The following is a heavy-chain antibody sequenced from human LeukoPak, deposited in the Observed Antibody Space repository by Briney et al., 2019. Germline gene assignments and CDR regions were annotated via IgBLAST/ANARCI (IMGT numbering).Heavy chain of an antibody. D-gene: IGHD1-26*01. CDR1: GYTFTSYG. CDR2: ISAHNGNT. CDR3: ASSARVGATTYFDY. Sequence: ASVKVSCKASGYTFTSYGISWVRQAPGQGLEWMGWISAHNGNTNYAQKLQGRVTMTTDTSTSTAYMELRSLRSDDTAVYYCASSARVGATTYFDYWGQGTLVTVSS. J-gene: IGHJ4*02. V-gene: IGHV1-18*01.